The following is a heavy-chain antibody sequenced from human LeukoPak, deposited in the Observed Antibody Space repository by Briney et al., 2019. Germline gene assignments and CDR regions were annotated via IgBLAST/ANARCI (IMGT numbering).Heavy chain of an antibody. V-gene: IGHV3-48*04. CDR2: ISNSGSTI. CDR3: ARASGYYYYFDS. CDR1: GFTFSSYA. D-gene: IGHD5-12*01. Sequence: GGSLRLSCAASGFTFSSYAMSWVRQAPGKGLEWVSYISNSGSTIYYADSVKGRFAVSRDNAKNSLYLQMNSLRAEDTAVYYCARASGYYYYFDSWGQGTLVTVSS. J-gene: IGHJ4*02.